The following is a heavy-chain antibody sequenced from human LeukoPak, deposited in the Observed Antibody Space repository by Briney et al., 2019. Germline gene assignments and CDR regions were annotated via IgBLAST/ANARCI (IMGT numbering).Heavy chain of an antibody. D-gene: IGHD4-11*01. CDR1: GYTFTSYY. J-gene: IGHJ4*02. Sequence: ASVKVSCKASGYTFTSYYMHWVRQAPGQGLEWMGRINPNSGGTNYAQKFQGRVTMTRDTSISTAYMELSRLRSDDTAVYYCAVNSNYVRYYFDYWGQGTLVTVSS. CDR3: AVNSNYVRYYFDY. CDR2: INPNSGGT. V-gene: IGHV1-2*06.